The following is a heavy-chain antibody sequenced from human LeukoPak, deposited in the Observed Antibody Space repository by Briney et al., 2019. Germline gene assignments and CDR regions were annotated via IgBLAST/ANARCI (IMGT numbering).Heavy chain of an antibody. CDR2: ISSSSSYI. CDR1: GFTFSSYS. D-gene: IGHD2-15*01. J-gene: IGHJ4*02. V-gene: IGHV3-21*01. Sequence: PGGSLRLSCAASGFTFSSYSMNWVRQAPGKGLEWVSSISSSSSYIYYADSVKGRFTISRDNAKNSLYLQMNSLRAEDTAVYYCASLYCSGGSCYFTNWGQGTLVTVSS. CDR3: ASLYCSGGSCYFTN.